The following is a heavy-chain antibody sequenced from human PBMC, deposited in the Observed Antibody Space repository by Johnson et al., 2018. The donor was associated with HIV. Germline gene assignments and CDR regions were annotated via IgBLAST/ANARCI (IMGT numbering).Heavy chain of an antibody. CDR2: TDNKGRNT. V-gene: IGHV3-64*01. CDR1: GFTVSSNY. D-gene: IGHD3-3*01. CDR3: ASTIFGVAWHAFDI. Sequence: MMLVESGGGLVQPGGSLRLSCAASGFTVSSNYMSWVRQAPGAGLEYVSGTDNKGRNTYYATSVTGRFTIFRDNSKNTLYLQMGSLRAEDMAVYYCASTIFGVAWHAFDIWGQGTMVIVSS. J-gene: IGHJ3*02.